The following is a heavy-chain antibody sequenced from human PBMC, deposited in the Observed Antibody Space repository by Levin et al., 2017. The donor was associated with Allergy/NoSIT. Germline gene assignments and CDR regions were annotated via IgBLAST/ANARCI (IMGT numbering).Heavy chain of an antibody. Sequence: GESLKISCAASGFTFSSYAMHWVRQAPGKGLEWVAVISYDGSNKYYADSVKGRFTISRDNSKNTLYLQMNSLRAEDTAVYYCARDWQGYSYGPTGAFDYWGQGTLVTVSS. CDR2: ISYDGSNK. V-gene: IGHV3-30-3*01. J-gene: IGHJ4*02. D-gene: IGHD5-18*01. CDR3: ARDWQGYSYGPTGAFDY. CDR1: GFTFSSYA.